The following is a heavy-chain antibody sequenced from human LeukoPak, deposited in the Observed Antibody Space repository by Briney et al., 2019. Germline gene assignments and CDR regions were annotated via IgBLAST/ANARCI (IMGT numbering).Heavy chain of an antibody. J-gene: IGHJ5*02. CDR1: GGTFSSYA. D-gene: IGHD6-13*01. V-gene: IGHV1-69*04. CDR3: ARENLSIAAAGEWFDP. CDR2: IIPILGIA. Sequence: ASVKVSCKASGGTFSSYAISWVRQAPGQGLEWMGRIIPILGIANYAQKFQGRVTITADKSTSTAYMELSSLRSEDTAVYYCARENLSIAAAGEWFDPWGQGTLVTVSS.